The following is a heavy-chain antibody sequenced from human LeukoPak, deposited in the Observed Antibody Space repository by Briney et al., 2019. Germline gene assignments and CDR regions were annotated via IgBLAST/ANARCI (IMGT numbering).Heavy chain of an antibody. D-gene: IGHD6-13*01. Sequence: PSETLSLTCTVSGGSISSSSYYRGWIRQPPGKGLEWIGSIYYSGSTYYNPSLKSRVTISVDTSKNQFSLKLSSVTAADTAVYYCARHRDSSSWYPYYFDYWGQGTLVTVSS. CDR2: IYYSGST. V-gene: IGHV4-39*01. CDR1: GGSISSSSYY. CDR3: ARHRDSSSWYPYYFDY. J-gene: IGHJ4*02.